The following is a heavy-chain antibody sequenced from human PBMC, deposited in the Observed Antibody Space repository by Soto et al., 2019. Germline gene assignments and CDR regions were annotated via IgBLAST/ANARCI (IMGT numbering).Heavy chain of an antibody. CDR1: GFTFSSYG. J-gene: IGHJ1*01. D-gene: IGHD3-9*01. CDR2: ISYDGSNK. CDR3: AKEDDWDQH. Sequence: QVQLVESGGGVVQPGRSLRLSCAASGFTFSSYGMHWVRQAPGKGLEWVAVISYDGSNKYYADSVKGRFTISRDNSKNTLYLQMNSLRAEDTAVYYCAKEDDWDQHWGQGTLVTVSS. V-gene: IGHV3-30*18.